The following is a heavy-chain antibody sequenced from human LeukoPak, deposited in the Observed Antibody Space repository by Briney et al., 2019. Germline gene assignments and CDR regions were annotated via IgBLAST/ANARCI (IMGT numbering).Heavy chain of an antibody. Sequence: TSETPLTCTVSGGSITSNNYYWGWIRQPPGKGLEYIGSIYYGRSTYYNPSLKSRVTISLDTSKNQFSLKLTSVTAADTAVYYCARDWSGAPYFDYWGQGTLVTVSS. CDR1: GGSITSNNYY. J-gene: IGHJ4*02. CDR2: IYYGRST. D-gene: IGHD3-10*01. V-gene: IGHV4-39*07. CDR3: ARDWSGAPYFDY.